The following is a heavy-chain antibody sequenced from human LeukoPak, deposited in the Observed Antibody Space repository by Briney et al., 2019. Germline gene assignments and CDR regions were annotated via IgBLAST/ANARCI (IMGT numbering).Heavy chain of an antibody. CDR1: GGSFSGYY. V-gene: IGHV4-34*01. D-gene: IGHD3-9*01. Sequence: PSETLSLTCAVYGGSFSGYYWSWIRQPPGKGLEWIGEINHDGITNYNPSLKSRVTISVDTSKNQFSLKLSSVTAADTAVYYCARAPHYDILTGYYSRGANWFDPWGQGTLVTVSS. CDR3: ARAPHYDILTGYYSRGANWFDP. J-gene: IGHJ5*02. CDR2: INHDGIT.